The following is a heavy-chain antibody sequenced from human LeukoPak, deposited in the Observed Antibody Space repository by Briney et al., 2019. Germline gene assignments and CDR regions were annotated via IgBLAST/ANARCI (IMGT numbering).Heavy chain of an antibody. D-gene: IGHD3-22*01. CDR1: GFSFSDYS. CDR2: ISGSGGST. Sequence: GGSLRLSCAAAGFSFSDYSMNWVRQAPGKGLEWVSTISGSGGSTYYADSVKGRFTISRDNSKSTLYLQMNSLRAEDTAVYYCAKDAPRGIVVIYGAFDIWGQGTMVTVSS. CDR3: AKDAPRGIVVIYGAFDI. V-gene: IGHV3-23*01. J-gene: IGHJ3*02.